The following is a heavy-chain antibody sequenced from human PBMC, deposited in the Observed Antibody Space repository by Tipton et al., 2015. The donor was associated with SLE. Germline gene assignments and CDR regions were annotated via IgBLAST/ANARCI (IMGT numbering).Heavy chain of an antibody. D-gene: IGHD2-21*01. J-gene: IGHJ4*02. V-gene: IGHV4-59*01. CDR2: IYYSGST. CDR1: GGSISSYY. CDR3: ARGLGGDHIDY. Sequence: TLSLTCTVSGGSISSYYWSWIRQPPGKGLEWIGYIYYSGSTNYNPSLKSRVTISVDTSKNQFSLKLSSVTAADTAVYYCARGLGGDHIDYWGQGTLVTVSS.